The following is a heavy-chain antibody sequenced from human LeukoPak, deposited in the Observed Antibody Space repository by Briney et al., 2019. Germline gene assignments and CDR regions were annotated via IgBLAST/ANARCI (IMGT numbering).Heavy chain of an antibody. CDR1: GGSISSGSYY. CDR2: IYTSGST. V-gene: IGHV4-61*02. CDR3: ARSGYSYGPNYYYYYMDV. J-gene: IGHJ6*03. D-gene: IGHD5-18*01. Sequence: SQTLSLTCTVSGGSISSGSYYWSWIRQPAGKGLEWIGRIYTSGSTNYNPSLKSRVTISVDTSKNQFSLKLSSVTAADTAVYYCARSGYSYGPNYYYYYMDVWGKGTTVTVSS.